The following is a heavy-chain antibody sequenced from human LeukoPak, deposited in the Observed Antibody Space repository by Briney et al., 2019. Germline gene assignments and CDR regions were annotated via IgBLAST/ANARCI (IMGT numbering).Heavy chain of an antibody. CDR1: GYSIRSGYY. Sequence: SETLSHTCAVSGYSIRSGYYWGWIRQPPGKGLEWIGSVFSGNTYYNPSLKSRVIISVDTSKNQFSLDLSSVTAADTAVYYCARLRGSYYYFDSWGQGTLVTVSS. V-gene: IGHV4-38-2*01. CDR3: ARLRGSYYYFDS. J-gene: IGHJ4*02. CDR2: VFSGNT. D-gene: IGHD1-26*01.